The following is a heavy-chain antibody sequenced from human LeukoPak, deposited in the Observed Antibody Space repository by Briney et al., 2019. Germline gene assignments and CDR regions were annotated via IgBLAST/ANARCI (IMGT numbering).Heavy chain of an antibody. CDR1: GGSISNYY. J-gene: IGHJ6*03. CDR3: ARVKPYENYYNSYYMDV. Sequence: SETLSLTCTVSGGSISNYYWNWIRQPPGKGLEWIGYIYYSGSTNYNPSLKSRVTISVDTSKNQFSLKLSSVTAADTAVYYCARVKPYENYYNSYYMDVWGKGTTVTISS. D-gene: IGHD1-7*01. V-gene: IGHV4-59*01. CDR2: IYYSGST.